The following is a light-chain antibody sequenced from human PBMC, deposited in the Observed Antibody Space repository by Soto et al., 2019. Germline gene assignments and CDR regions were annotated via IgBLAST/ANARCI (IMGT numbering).Light chain of an antibody. CDR1: QSIGTY. Sequence: EIVMTQSPATLSVSPGERATPSCRASQSIGTYLAWYQQKRGQSPRLLIYDASTRATGIPARFSGSGSGTEFTLTINSLQSDDFAIYYCQQYTDWPRTFGQGTKVDIK. CDR2: DAS. V-gene: IGKV3-15*01. J-gene: IGKJ1*01. CDR3: QQYTDWPRT.